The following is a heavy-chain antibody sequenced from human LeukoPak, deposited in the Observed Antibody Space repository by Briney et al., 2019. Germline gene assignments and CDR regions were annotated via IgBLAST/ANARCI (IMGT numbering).Heavy chain of an antibody. D-gene: IGHD3-22*01. CDR3: AREVDYYDTSDYFPLGY. J-gene: IGHJ4*02. CDR2: INPNSGGT. CDR1: GYTFTGYY. V-gene: IGHV1-2*02. Sequence: ASVKVSCKASGYTFTGYYMHWVRQAPGQGLEWMGWINPNSGGTNYAQKFQGRVTMTRDTSISTACMELSRLRSDDTAVYYCAREVDYYDTSDYFPLGYWGQGTLVIVSS.